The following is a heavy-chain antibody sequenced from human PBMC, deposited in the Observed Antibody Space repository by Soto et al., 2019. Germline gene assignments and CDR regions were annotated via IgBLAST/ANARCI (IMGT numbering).Heavy chain of an antibody. CDR1: GFTFSSYS. D-gene: IGHD1-26*01. CDR2: ISRTSNYI. J-gene: IGHJ5*01. V-gene: IGHV3-21*02. CDR3: AKSLAKNGSHDDWFDS. Sequence: EVQLVESGGGLVKPGGSLRLSCVASGFTFSSYSMNWVRQAPGKGLEWVSSISRTSNYIYEADSVKGRLTISRDNAKNSLYPQMNSLRAEDTAVYYCAKSLAKNGSHDDWFDSWGQGTLVIFSS.